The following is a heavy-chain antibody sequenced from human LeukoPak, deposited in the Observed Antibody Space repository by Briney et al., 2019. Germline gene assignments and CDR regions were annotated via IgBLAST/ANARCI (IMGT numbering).Heavy chain of an antibody. J-gene: IGHJ4*02. CDR2: INPNSGGT. Sequence: VASVKVSCKASGYTFTGYYMHWVRQVPGQALEWMGWINPNSGGTDYAQKFQGRVTMTRDTSITTAYMELSRLRSDDTAVYYCARGFSSWYLSPYYLEYCGQGTPVTVSS. CDR1: GYTFTGYY. CDR3: ARGFSSWYLSPYYLEY. D-gene: IGHD6-13*01. V-gene: IGHV1-2*02.